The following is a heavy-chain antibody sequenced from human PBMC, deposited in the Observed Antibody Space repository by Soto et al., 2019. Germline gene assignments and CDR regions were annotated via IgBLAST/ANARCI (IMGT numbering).Heavy chain of an antibody. CDR2: VHVDDSDT. Sequence: GESLKISCDDSGYRFTSYWIAWVRQMPGKGLEWMGIVHVDDSDTKYSPSFEGQVTISADKSPNSAYLQWTSLRASDTAMYYCARVRILSGLFRSFDYWGQGTQVTVSS. D-gene: IGHD3-10*01. J-gene: IGHJ4*02. V-gene: IGHV5-51*01. CDR3: ARVRILSGLFRSFDY. CDR1: GYRFTSYW.